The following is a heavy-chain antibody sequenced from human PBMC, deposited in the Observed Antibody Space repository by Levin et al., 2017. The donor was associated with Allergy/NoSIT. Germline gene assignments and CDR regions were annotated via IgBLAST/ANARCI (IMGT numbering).Heavy chain of an antibody. CDR3: ARGGYFGSGPLGY. CDR2: IGTAGDR. D-gene: IGHD3-10*01. CDR1: GFTFSNYD. Sequence: GGSLRLSCAASGFTFSNYDMHWVRQATGKGLEWVSFIGTAGDRYYVGSVKGRFTISRENAKNSLYLQMNSLRAGDTAVYYCARGGYFGSGPLGYWGQGTLVTVSS. J-gene: IGHJ4*02. V-gene: IGHV3-13*04.